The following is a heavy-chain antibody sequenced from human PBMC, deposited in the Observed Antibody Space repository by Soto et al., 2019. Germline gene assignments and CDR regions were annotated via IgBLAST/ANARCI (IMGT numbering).Heavy chain of an antibody. CDR1: GFSLSSYA. D-gene: IGHD2-15*01. V-gene: IGHV3-30*18. CDR3: AKDRRDGDFMHILVVDF. Sequence: QVRLVESGGGVVQPGGSLRLSCATSGFSLSSYAMHWVRQAPGKGLEWVALMSYDETKKYYADSVKGRFTISRDTSKNTLFLQMNNLRVEYTAVYYCAKDRRDGDFMHILVVDFWGQVALVTVSS. J-gene: IGHJ4*02. CDR2: MSYDETKK.